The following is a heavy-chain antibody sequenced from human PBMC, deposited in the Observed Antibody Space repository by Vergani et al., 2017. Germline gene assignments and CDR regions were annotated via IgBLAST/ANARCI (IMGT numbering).Heavy chain of an antibody. CDR2: IYYSGSA. CDR1: GGSISSYY. D-gene: IGHD6-13*01. CDR3: ASGGLSSSWYGISFDY. Sequence: QVQLQESGPGLVKPSETLSLTCTVPGGSISSYYWSWIRQPPGKGLEWIGYIYYSGSANYNPSLKSRVPISVYTSKNQFSLELSSVTAADTAVYYCASGGLSSSWYGISFDYWGQGTLVTVSS. V-gene: IGHV4-59*01. J-gene: IGHJ4*02.